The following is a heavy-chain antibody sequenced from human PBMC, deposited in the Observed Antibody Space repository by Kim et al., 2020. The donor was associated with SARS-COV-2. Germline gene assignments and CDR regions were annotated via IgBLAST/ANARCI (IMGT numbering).Heavy chain of an antibody. V-gene: IGHV3-7*03. CDR1: GFTFSSYW. D-gene: IGHD3-22*01. J-gene: IGHJ3*02. CDR3: ASSYYYDSSGYYPDAFDI. CDR2: IKQDGSEK. Sequence: GGSLRLSCAASGFTFSSYWMSWVRQAPGKGREWVANIKQDGSEKYYVDSVKGRFTISRDNAKNSLYLQMNSLRAEDTAVYYCASSYYYDSSGYYPDAFDIWGQGTMVTVSS.